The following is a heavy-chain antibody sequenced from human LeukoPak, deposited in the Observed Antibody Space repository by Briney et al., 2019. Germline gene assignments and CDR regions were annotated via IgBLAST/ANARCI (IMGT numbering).Heavy chain of an antibody. CDR2: IGGSGVST. D-gene: IGHD2-15*01. Sequence: GGSLRLSCAASGFTFGSHAMSWVRQAPGKGLEWVSAIGGSGVSTYYADSVKGRFTISRDNSKNTLYLQMNSLRVEDTAVYYCAGVAAGSSFDPWGQGTLVTVSS. J-gene: IGHJ5*02. CDR1: GFTFGSHA. V-gene: IGHV3-23*01. CDR3: AGVAAGSSFDP.